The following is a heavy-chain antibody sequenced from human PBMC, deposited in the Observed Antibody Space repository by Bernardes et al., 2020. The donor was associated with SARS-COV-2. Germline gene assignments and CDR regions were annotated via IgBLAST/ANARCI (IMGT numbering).Heavy chain of an antibody. CDR2: IYYSGST. CDR1: GGSISSSSYY. J-gene: IGHJ4*02. CDR3: ARHNRIVVVPAAISY. Sequence: ETLSLTCTVSGGSISSSSYYWGWIRQPPGKGLEWIGSIYYSGSTYYNPSLKSRVTISVDTSKNQFSLKLSSVTAADTAVYYCARHNRIVVVPAAISYWGQGTLVTVSS. D-gene: IGHD2-2*02. V-gene: IGHV4-39*01.